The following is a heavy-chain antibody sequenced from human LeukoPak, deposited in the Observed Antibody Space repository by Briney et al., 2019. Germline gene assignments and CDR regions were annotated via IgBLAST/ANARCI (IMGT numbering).Heavy chain of an antibody. CDR2: IKQDGSAK. D-gene: IGHD1-26*01. Sequence: TGGSLRPSCAASGFTFSSYWMSWVRQAPGKGLEWVANIKQDGSAKYYVDSVKGRFTISRDNAKNSLYLQMNSLRAEDTAVYYCARDSDMGSHDYWGQGTLVTVSS. J-gene: IGHJ4*02. CDR3: ARDSDMGSHDY. V-gene: IGHV3-7*01. CDR1: GFTFSSYW.